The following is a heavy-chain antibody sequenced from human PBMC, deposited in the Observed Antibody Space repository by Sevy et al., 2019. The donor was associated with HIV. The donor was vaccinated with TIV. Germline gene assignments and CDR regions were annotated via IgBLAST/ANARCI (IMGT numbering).Heavy chain of an antibody. Sequence: SESLSLTCTVSGGSISSYYWSWIRQPPGKGLEWIAYIYYSGSTNYSPSLRGRVTLSVDTSKNQFSLKLSSVTAADTAVYYCARHEGCSSTTCHGGWFDPWGQGTLVTVSS. J-gene: IGHJ5*02. CDR3: ARHEGCSSTTCHGGWFDP. D-gene: IGHD2-2*01. CDR2: IYYSGST. CDR1: GGSISSYY. V-gene: IGHV4-59*08.